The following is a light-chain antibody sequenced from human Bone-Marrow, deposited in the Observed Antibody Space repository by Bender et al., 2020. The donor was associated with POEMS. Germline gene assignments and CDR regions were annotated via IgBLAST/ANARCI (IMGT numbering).Light chain of an antibody. V-gene: IGLV2-23*02. Sequence: QSALTQPASVSESPGQSITISCTGTSTDVGTFTLISWYQQHPGTAPKLLLYDASKRPSGIPNRFSGSKSGNTASLTISGLQAEDEADYYCSSYVGSSNFIFGTGTKVTVL. CDR3: SSYVGSSNFI. J-gene: IGLJ1*01. CDR1: STDVGTFTL. CDR2: DAS.